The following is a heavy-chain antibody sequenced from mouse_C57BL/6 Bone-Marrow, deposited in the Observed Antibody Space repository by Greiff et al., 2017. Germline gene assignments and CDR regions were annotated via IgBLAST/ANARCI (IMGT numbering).Heavy chain of an antibody. J-gene: IGHJ2*01. CDR3: ARETPYGSSGYYFDY. Sequence: VKLVESGPGLVAPSQSLSITCTVSGFSFTSYGVHWVRQPPGKGLEWLVVIWSDGSTTYYSALNSRLSISKDNSNSQVFLKMNSLRTDDTAMYYCARETPYGSSGYYFDYWGQGTTLTVSS. CDR1: GFSFTSYG. CDR2: IWSDGST. D-gene: IGHD1-1*01. V-gene: IGHV2-6*03.